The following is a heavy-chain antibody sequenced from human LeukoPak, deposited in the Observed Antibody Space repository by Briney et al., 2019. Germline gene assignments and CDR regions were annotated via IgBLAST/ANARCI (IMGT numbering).Heavy chain of an antibody. V-gene: IGHV4-4*02. D-gene: IGHD1-26*01. Sequence: SETLSLTCAASGGSITSSNWWSGVRPPPGKGLEWIGEIYHSGTTNYNPSLKNRVTMSVDTSRNQISLNLSSVTAADTAVYYCAKGGSSWGEGTMVTVSS. CDR3: AKGGSS. J-gene: IGHJ3*01. CDR1: GGSITSSNW. CDR2: IYHSGTT.